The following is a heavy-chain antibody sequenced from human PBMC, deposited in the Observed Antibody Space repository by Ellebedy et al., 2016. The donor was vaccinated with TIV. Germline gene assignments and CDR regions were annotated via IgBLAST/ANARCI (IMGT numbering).Heavy chain of an antibody. J-gene: IGHJ6*02. CDR2: IYYSGST. D-gene: IGHD3-22*01. CDR1: GGSISSYY. V-gene: IGHV4-59*08. CDR3: ARQGDSSGYYYAYYYYGMDV. Sequence: GSLRLXXTVSGGSISSYYWSWIRQPPGKGLEWIGYIYYSGSTNYNPSLKSRVTISVDTSKNQFSLKLSSVTAADTAVYYCARQGDSSGYYYAYYYYGMDVWGQGTLVTVSS.